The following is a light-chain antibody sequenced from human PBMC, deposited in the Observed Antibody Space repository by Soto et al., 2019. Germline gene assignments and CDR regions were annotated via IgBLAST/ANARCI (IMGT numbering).Light chain of an antibody. CDR1: QSLLHSDGYNY. V-gene: IGKV2-28*01. CDR2: FGS. Sequence: DIVMTQSPLSLPVTPGEPASISCRSSQSLLHSDGYNYLDWYLQKPGQSPQILIYFGSNRASGVPDRFSVSGSGTDFTLKISRVEAEDVGIYYCMQALQTPITFGPGTRLEIK. CDR3: MQALQTPIT. J-gene: IGKJ5*01.